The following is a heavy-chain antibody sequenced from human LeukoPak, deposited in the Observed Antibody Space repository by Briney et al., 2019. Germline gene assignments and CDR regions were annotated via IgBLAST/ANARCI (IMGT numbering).Heavy chain of an antibody. V-gene: IGHV4-59*01. Sequence: TSETLSLTCTVSDGSINTYYWSWIRQPPGKGLEWIGHIYYTGSTNYNPSLKSRVTISVDTSKNQFSLKLSSVTAADTAVYYCAREIAFGGVRGYFDYWGQGTLVTVSS. CDR3: AREIAFGGVRGYFDY. D-gene: IGHD3-16*01. CDR1: DGSINTYY. J-gene: IGHJ4*02. CDR2: IYYTGST.